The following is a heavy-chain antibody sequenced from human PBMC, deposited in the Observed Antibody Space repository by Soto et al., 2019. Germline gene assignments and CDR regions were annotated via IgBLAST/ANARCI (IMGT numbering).Heavy chain of an antibody. CDR3: ARDLYPLAYYFDY. CDR2: ISGHNGNT. J-gene: IGHJ4*02. CDR1: GYTFTNHG. V-gene: IGHV1-18*01. Sequence: QVQLVQSGAEVKKPRASVKVSCKASGYTFTNHGISWVRQAPGQGLEWLGWISGHNGNTKYAQRLQGRATMTTDTSTSTAYMELMSLKSDDTAVYYCARDLYPLAYYFDYWGQGTLVTVSS.